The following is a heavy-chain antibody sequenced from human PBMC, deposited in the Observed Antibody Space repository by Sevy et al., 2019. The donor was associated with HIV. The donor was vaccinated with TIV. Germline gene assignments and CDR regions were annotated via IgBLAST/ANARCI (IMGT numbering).Heavy chain of an antibody. J-gene: IGHJ4*02. Sequence: GGSLRLSCAASGFTFSTYWMTWVRQAPGKGLEWVANIKQDGSEKKYLDAVRGRFTISTDNAKNSLYLQMNSLRAEDTDVSYCAGSIGWFPGDWGQGTLVTVSS. V-gene: IGHV3-7*03. D-gene: IGHD6-19*01. CDR1: GFTFSTYW. CDR2: IKQDGSEK. CDR3: AGSIGWFPGD.